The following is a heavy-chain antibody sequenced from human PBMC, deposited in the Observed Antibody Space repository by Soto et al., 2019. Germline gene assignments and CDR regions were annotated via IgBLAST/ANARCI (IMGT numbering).Heavy chain of an antibody. J-gene: IGHJ5*02. V-gene: IGHV1-69*06. CDR1: AHTFSSHA. CDR2: IIPIFGTA. D-gene: IGHD3-22*01. Sequence: SVKVSCKASAHTFSSHAISWVRQAPGQGLEWMGGIIPIFGTANYAQKFQGRVTITADKSTSTAYMELSSLRSEDAAVYYCARAIVVVITMVDWFDPWGQGTLVTVSS. CDR3: ARAIVVVITMVDWFDP.